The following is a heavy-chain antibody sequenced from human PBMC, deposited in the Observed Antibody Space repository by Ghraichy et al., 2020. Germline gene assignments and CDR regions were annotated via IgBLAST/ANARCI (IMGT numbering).Heavy chain of an antibody. Sequence: GGSLRLSCAASGFTFSSYWMSWVRQAPGKGLEWVANIKKDGSERYYVDSVKGRFTISRDNAKNLLYLQMNSLRAEDTAVYYCARDQVRGDYELDYWGQGTLVTVSS. D-gene: IGHD4-17*01. CDR2: IKKDGSER. CDR3: ARDQVRGDYELDY. V-gene: IGHV3-7*03. CDR1: GFTFSSYW. J-gene: IGHJ4*02.